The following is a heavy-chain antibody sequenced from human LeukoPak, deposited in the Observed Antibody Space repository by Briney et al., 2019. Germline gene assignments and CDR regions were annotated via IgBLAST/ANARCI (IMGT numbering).Heavy chain of an antibody. Sequence: SETLSLTCAVYGGSFSGYYWSWIRQPPGKGLEWIGEINHSGSTNYNPSLKSRVTISVDTSKNQFSLKLSSVTAADTAVYYCARGRYSSSWYSRGWGYWGQGTLVTVSS. CDR1: GGSFSGYY. CDR3: ARGRYSSSWYSRGWGY. J-gene: IGHJ4*02. CDR2: INHSGST. D-gene: IGHD6-13*01. V-gene: IGHV4-34*01.